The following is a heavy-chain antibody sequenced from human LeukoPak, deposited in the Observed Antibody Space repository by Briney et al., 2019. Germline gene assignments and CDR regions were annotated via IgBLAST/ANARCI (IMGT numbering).Heavy chain of an antibody. Sequence: SETLSLTCTVSGGSVSSSYWSWIRQPPGKGLEWIGHIYYSGTTSGNTNYNPSLKSRVTISIDTAKNQFSLKLSSVTAADTAVYYCARDKKDYYDSSGYYYFAFDIWGQGTMVNVSS. V-gene: IGHV4-59*02. CDR3: ARDKKDYYDSSGYYYFAFDI. D-gene: IGHD3-22*01. J-gene: IGHJ3*02. CDR1: GGSVSSSY. CDR2: IYYSGTT.